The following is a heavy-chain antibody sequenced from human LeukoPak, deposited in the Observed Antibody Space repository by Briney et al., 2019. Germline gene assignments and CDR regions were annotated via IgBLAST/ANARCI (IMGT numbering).Heavy chain of an antibody. CDR3: AKDGSGSYRPDLFDY. J-gene: IGHJ4*02. CDR2: ISGSGGST. V-gene: IGHV3-23*01. Sequence: GSLRLSCAASGFTFSSYAMSWVRQAPGKGLEWVSAISGSGGSTYYADSVKGRFTISRDNSKNTLYLQMNSLRAEDTAVYYCAKDGSGSYRPDLFDYWGQGTLVTVSS. CDR1: GFTFSSYA. D-gene: IGHD3-10*01.